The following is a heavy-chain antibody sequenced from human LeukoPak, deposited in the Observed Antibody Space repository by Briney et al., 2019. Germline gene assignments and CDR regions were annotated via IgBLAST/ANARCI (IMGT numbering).Heavy chain of an antibody. CDR1: GFTFSSYG. D-gene: IGHD2-2*01. CDR2: IWYDGSNK. J-gene: IGHJ4*02. V-gene: IGHV3-33*01. Sequence: PGGSLRLSCAASGFTFSSYGMHWVRQAPGKGLEGVAVIWYDGSNKYYADSVKGRFTISRDNSKNTLYLQMNSLRAEDTAVYYCARGKGYQLLCPFDYWGQGTLVTVSS. CDR3: ARGKGYQLLCPFDY.